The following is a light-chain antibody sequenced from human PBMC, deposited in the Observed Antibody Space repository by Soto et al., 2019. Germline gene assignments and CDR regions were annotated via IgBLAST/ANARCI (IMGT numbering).Light chain of an antibody. CDR1: QSVLYSSNNMNH. Sequence: DIVMTQSPDSLAVSLGERATINCKSSQSVLYSSNNMNHLAWYQQKPGQPPKLLIYWASTRESGVPDRFSGSGSGTDFTLTISSLQAEDVAVYCCQQCYSIPWTFGQGTKVEIK. CDR3: QQCYSIPWT. V-gene: IGKV4-1*01. J-gene: IGKJ1*01. CDR2: WAS.